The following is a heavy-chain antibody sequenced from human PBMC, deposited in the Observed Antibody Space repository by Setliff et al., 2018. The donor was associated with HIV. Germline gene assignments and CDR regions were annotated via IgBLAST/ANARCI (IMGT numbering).Heavy chain of an antibody. CDR1: GGSVSSGTYY. V-gene: IGHV4-61*01. Sequence: SETLSLTCTVSGGSVSSGTYYWTWIRQPPGKGLEWIGYIYYSGSTNYNPSLKTCVTVSADTSKNQFSLKLTSVTAADTAVYYCARELTVDADMVTRWFDPWGQGTLVTVSS. CDR3: ARELTVDADMVTRWFDP. D-gene: IGHD5-18*01. CDR2: IYYSGST. J-gene: IGHJ5*02.